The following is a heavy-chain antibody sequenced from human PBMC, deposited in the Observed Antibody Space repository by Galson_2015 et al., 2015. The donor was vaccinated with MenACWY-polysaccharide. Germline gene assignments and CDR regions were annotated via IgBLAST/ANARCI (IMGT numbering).Heavy chain of an antibody. CDR3: AKDSTDFWSVAGRFDH. CDR2: ISSDGDDK. J-gene: IGHJ5*02. V-gene: IGHV3-30-3*01. Sequence: SLRLSCAAAGFNFNIHTMHWVRQAPGKGLEWVALISSDGDDKYYADSVKGRFTISRDNHKNMVFLEMNSLRAEDTAVYYCAKDSTDFWSVAGRFDHWGQGTLVTVSS. CDR1: GFNFNIHT. D-gene: IGHD3-3*01.